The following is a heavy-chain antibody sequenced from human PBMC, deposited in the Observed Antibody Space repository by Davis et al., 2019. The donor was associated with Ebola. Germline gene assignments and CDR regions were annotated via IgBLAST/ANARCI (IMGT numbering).Heavy chain of an antibody. V-gene: IGHV3-33*01. CDR1: GGTFSSYG. CDR3: ERVDYGGTDSTGEFDY. J-gene: IGHJ4*02. Sequence: SCKASGGTFSSYGMHWVRQAPGKGLEWVAVIWYDGSNKYYADSVKGRFTISRDNSKNTLYLQMNSLRAEDTAVYYCERVDYGGTDSTGEFDYWGQGTLVTVSS. D-gene: IGHD3-16*01. CDR2: IWYDGSNK.